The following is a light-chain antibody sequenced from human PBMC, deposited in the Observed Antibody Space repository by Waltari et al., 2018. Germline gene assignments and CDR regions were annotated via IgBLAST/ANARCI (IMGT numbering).Light chain of an antibody. Sequence: QTVVTQEPSLSVSPGGPVTLTFALSSGSLSITSYASWYQQSPGQTPRTLVYKANIRSSGVPDRFSGSVLGNKAVLIITGAQAEDESTYYCLLYMGSGIWVFGGGTKLTVL. CDR1: SGSLSITSY. V-gene: IGLV8-61*01. CDR3: LLYMGSGIWV. CDR2: KAN. J-gene: IGLJ3*02.